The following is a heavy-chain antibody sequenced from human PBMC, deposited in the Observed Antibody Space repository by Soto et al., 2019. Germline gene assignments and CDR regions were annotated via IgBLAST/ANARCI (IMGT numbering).Heavy chain of an antibody. Sequence: QVQLQESGPGLVKPSQTLSLTCAVSGGSISGSANYWSWIRQPPGKGLEWIGYIFHRGNTYYSPSLQSRLSISVDTSRDQFSLELSSVTAADTAMYYCASVTGNAFAIWGQGTLVTVSS. V-gene: IGHV4-30-4*01. D-gene: IGHD4-4*01. J-gene: IGHJ3*02. CDR2: IFHRGNT. CDR1: GGSISGSANY. CDR3: ASVTGNAFAI.